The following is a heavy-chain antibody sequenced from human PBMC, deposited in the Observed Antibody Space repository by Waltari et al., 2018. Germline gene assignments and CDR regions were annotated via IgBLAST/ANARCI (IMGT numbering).Heavy chain of an antibody. J-gene: IGHJ5*01. Sequence: EVQLVESGGGLVQPGGSLGISCVASGFTLNTFGMSWIRQAPGKGLEWVASINQDGSDRRYVDSVKDRFTISRDNARNSLFLQMNSLTAEDTAMYYCARVPYYINIWFDSWGQGTLVTVSS. CDR2: INQDGSDR. V-gene: IGHV3-7*01. CDR3: ARVPYYINIWFDS. D-gene: IGHD3-22*01. CDR1: GFTLNTFG.